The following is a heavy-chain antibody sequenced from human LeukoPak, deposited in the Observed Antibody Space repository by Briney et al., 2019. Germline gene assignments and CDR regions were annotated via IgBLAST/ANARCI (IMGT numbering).Heavy chain of an antibody. CDR3: AGGYCSSTSCSLTYYYYGMDV. CDR2: INPNSGGT. Sequence: ASVKVSCKASGYTSTGYYMHWVRQAPGQGLEWMGWINPNSGGTNYAQKFQGRVTMTRDTSISTAYMELSRLRSDDTAVYYCAGGYCSSTSCSLTYYYYGMDVWGQGTTVTVSS. J-gene: IGHJ6*02. V-gene: IGHV1-2*02. CDR1: GYTSTGYY. D-gene: IGHD2-2*03.